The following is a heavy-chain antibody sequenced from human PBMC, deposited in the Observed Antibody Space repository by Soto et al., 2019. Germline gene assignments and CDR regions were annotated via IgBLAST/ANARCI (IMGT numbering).Heavy chain of an antibody. V-gene: IGHV1-24*01. Sequence: ASVKVSCKVSGYTLTELSMHWVRQAPGKGLEWMGGFDPEDGETIYAQKFQGRVTMTEDTSTDTAYMELSSLRSEDTAVYYCAKHNYGTDAFDIWGQGTMVTVSS. CDR1: GYTLTELS. CDR3: AKHNYGTDAFDI. D-gene: IGHD4-17*01. CDR2: FDPEDGET. J-gene: IGHJ3*02.